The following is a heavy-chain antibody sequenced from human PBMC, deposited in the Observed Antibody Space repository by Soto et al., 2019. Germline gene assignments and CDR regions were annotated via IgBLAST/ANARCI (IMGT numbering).Heavy chain of an antibody. CDR1: GGSISSYY. V-gene: IGHV4-4*07. J-gene: IGHJ4*02. CDR2: IYTSGST. D-gene: IGHD6-13*01. Sequence: QVQLQESGPGLVKPSETLSLTCTVSGGSISSYYWSWIRRPAGKGLEWIGRIYTSGSTNYNPSLKSRVTMSVDTSKNQFSLKLSSVTAADTAVYYCASQSPRKLAALDYWGQGTLVTVSS. CDR3: ASQSPRKLAALDY.